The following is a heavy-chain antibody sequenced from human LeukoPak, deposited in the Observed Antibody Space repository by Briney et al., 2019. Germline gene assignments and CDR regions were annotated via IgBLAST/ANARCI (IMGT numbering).Heavy chain of an antibody. CDR3: ARAPIVVVPAAINHAVAAAEDY. V-gene: IGHV4-34*01. CDR1: GGSFSGYY. Sequence: SETLSLTCAVYGGSFSGYYWSWIRQPPGKGLEWIGEINHSGSTNYNPSLKGRVTISVDTSKNQFSRKLSSVTAADTAVYYCARAPIVVVPAAINHAVAAAEDYWGQGTLVTVSS. J-gene: IGHJ4*02. CDR2: INHSGST. D-gene: IGHD2-2*01.